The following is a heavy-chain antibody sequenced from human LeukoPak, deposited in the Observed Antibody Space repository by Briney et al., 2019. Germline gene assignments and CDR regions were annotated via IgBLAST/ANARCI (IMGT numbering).Heavy chain of an antibody. CDR2: IRYDGSNK. Sequence: GGSLRLSCAASGFTFSSYGMHWVRQAPGKGLEWVAFIRYDGSNKYYADSVKGRFTISRDNAKNSLYLQMNSLRAEDTAVYYCARDYGSGSYPDYWGQGTLITVSS. CDR1: GFTFSSYG. V-gene: IGHV3-30*02. CDR3: ARDYGSGSYPDY. D-gene: IGHD3-10*01. J-gene: IGHJ4*02.